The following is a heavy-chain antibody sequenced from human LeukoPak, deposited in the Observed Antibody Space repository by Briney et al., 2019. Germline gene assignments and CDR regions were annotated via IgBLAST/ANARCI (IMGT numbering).Heavy chain of an antibody. CDR2: IYSGGST. D-gene: IGHD4-17*01. CDR3: ARDHGDYAFDY. V-gene: IGHV3-53*01. CDR1: GFTVSSNY. Sequence: GGSLRLSCAASGFTVSSNYMNWVRQAPGKGLEWVSLIYSGGSTYYADSVKGRFTISRDNSKNTLYLQMNSLRAEDTALYYCARDHGDYAFDYWGQGTLVTVSS. J-gene: IGHJ4*02.